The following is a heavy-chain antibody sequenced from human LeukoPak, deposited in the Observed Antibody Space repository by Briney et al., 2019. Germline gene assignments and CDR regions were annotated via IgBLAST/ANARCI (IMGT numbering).Heavy chain of an antibody. CDR2: INSDGSST. Sequence: GGSLSLSCAVSGFTFSSYWMQWVRQAPGKGLVWVSRINSDGSSTIYADSVKGRSTISRDNAKNTLYLQMNSLRAEDTAVYYCAREASAAMVPWGQGTLVTVSS. D-gene: IGHD5-18*01. CDR3: AREASAAMVP. CDR1: GFTFSSYW. J-gene: IGHJ5*02. V-gene: IGHV3-74*01.